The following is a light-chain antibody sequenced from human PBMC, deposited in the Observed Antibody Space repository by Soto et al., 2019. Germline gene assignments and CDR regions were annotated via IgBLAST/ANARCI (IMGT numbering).Light chain of an antibody. CDR3: QQYYYTPYS. J-gene: IGKJ2*03. Sequence: DIVMTQSPDSLPVSLGERATINCKSSQSLLYSSNTNNYLAWYQQKPGQPPKLLIFWASTRESGVPDRFSGRGSGTDFTLTIRRLQADDVAVYSCQQYYYTPYSFGQGTKLEIK. CDR2: WAS. V-gene: IGKV4-1*01. CDR1: QSLLYSSNTNNY.